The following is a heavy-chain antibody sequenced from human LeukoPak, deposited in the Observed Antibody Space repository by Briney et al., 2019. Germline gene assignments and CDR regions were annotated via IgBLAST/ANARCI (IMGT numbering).Heavy chain of an antibody. Sequence: GGSLRLSCAASGFTFSSYAMHWVRQAPGKGLEWVAVISYDGSNKYYADSVKGRFTISRDNTQNSLHLQMNSLRVEDTATYYCARSGYYSYYFEFWGQGTLVTVSS. CDR1: GFTFSSYA. V-gene: IGHV3-30-3*01. CDR2: ISYDGSNK. J-gene: IGHJ4*02. CDR3: ARSGYYSYYFEF. D-gene: IGHD3-22*01.